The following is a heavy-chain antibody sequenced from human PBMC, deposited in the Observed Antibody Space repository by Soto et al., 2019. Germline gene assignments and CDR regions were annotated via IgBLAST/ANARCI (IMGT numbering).Heavy chain of an antibody. Sequence: LRLSCAASGFTFSSNAMSWVRQAPGKGLEWVSTISGSGGGTYYADSVKGRFTISRDKSKNTLHLQMNSLRAEDTALYYCANSYSERYFDYWGQGTLVTVSS. CDR1: GFTFSSNA. J-gene: IGHJ4*02. V-gene: IGHV3-23*01. CDR2: ISGSGGGT. D-gene: IGHD4-4*01. CDR3: ANSYSERYFDY.